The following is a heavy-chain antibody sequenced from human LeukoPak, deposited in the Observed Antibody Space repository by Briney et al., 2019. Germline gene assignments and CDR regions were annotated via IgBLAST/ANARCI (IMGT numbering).Heavy chain of an antibody. V-gene: IGHV5-51*01. CDR3: ARLYDSSGYRDENAFDI. CDR2: IYPGDSDT. Sequence: GESLKISCKGSGYSFTSYWIGWVRQMPGKGLEGMGIIYPGDSDTRYSPSFQGQVTISADKSISTAYLQWSSLKASDTAMYYCARLYDSSGYRDENAFDIWGQGTMVTVSS. D-gene: IGHD3-22*01. CDR1: GYSFTSYW. J-gene: IGHJ3*02.